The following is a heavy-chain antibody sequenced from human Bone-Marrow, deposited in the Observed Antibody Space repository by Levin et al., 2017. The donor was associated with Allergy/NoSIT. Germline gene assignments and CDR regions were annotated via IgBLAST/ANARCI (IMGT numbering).Heavy chain of an antibody. V-gene: IGHV4-59*01. CDR3: ARDSRGRGGSFEY. CDR1: GGSFTNYY. CDR2: FYYTGRT. Sequence: GSLRLSCTVSGGSFTNYYWSWIRQPPGKGLEWIGFFYYTGRTNYNPSLETRVAISADTSKNQFSLKLSSVTAADTAVYFCARDSRGRGGSFEYWGQGALVSVSS. J-gene: IGHJ4*02. D-gene: IGHD3-16*01.